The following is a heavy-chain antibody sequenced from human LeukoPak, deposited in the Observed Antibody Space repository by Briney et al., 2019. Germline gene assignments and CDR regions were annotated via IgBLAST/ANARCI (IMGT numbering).Heavy chain of an antibody. CDR3: ATEYASGRNYYYYMDV. D-gene: IGHD3-10*01. CDR2: ISYDGSNK. V-gene: IGHV3-30*04. CDR1: GFTFSSYA. Sequence: GRSLRLSCAASGFTFSSYAMHWVRQAPGKGLEWVAVISYDGSNKYYADSVKGRFTISRDNSKNTLYLQMNSLRAEDTAVYYCATEYASGRNYYYYMDVWGKGTTVTVSS. J-gene: IGHJ6*03.